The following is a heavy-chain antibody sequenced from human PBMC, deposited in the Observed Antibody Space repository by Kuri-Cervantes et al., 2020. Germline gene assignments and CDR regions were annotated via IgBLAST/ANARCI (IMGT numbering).Heavy chain of an antibody. J-gene: IGHJ4*02. D-gene: IGHD2-2*01. CDR2: INPSGGST. Sequence: ASVKVSCKASGYTFTSYDINWVRQATGQGLEWMGIINPSGGSTSYAQKFQGRVTMTRDTSTSTVYMELNSLRVEDTAVYYCARGRLVIPAEHYFDYWGQGTLVTVSS. CDR1: GYTFTSYD. V-gene: IGHV1-46*01. CDR3: ARGRLVIPAEHYFDY.